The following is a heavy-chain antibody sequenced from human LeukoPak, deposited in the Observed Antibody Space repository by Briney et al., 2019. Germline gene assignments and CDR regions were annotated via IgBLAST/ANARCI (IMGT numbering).Heavy chain of an antibody. CDR3: ARAGHYGSGSYYTVPYNWFDP. CDR1: GYTFTSYG. CDR2: ISAYNGNT. Sequence: ASVKVSCTASGYTFTSYGISWVRRAPGQGLEWMGWISAYNGNTNYAQKLQGRVTMTTDTSTSTAYMELRSLRSDDTAVYYCARAGHYGSGSYYTVPYNWFDPWGQGTLVTVSS. D-gene: IGHD3-10*01. V-gene: IGHV1-18*01. J-gene: IGHJ5*02.